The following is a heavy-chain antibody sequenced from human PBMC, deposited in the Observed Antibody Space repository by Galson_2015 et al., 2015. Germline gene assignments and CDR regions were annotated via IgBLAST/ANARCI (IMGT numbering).Heavy chain of an antibody. CDR1: GFTFSNYA. CDR3: AKGFPRYHYAMDV. V-gene: IGHV3-23*01. Sequence: SLRLSCAASGFTFSNYAMSWVRQAPGKGLEWVSGISGSGDITYYADSVKGRFTISRDNSKNTLYLQMSSLRAEDTALYYCAKGFPRYHYAMDVWGQGTTAIVSS. J-gene: IGHJ6*02. CDR2: ISGSGDIT.